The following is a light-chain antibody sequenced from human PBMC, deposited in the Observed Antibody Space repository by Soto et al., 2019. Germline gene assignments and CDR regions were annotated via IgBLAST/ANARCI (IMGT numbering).Light chain of an antibody. J-gene: IGKJ4*01. CDR3: HQSYTMPLT. Sequence: DIQVTQSPSSLSASVGDRVTITCRTSQNINRYLNWYQHKPGKAPKLLIYGASSLQSGVPSRFSGSGSGTDFTLTISSLQPEDFTTYYCHQSYTMPLTFGGGTTMEIK. V-gene: IGKV1-39*01. CDR1: QNINRY. CDR2: GAS.